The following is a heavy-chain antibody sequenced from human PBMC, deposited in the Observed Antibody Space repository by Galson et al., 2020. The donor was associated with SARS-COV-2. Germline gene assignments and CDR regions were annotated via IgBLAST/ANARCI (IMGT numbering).Heavy chain of an antibody. V-gene: IGHV3-73*01. CDR1: GFTFSDSA. CDR2: IHNRANNHAT. Sequence: GGSLRLSCTASGFTFSDSAMHWVRQASGKGLEWIGRIHNRANNHATAYAASVKGRFTISRDDSQNTVYLQMNSLKTEDAAVYFCTCKGTLSMLGWLGLYWGQGSLVTVSS. D-gene: IGHD3-10*02. CDR3: TCKGTLSMLGWLGLY. J-gene: IGHJ4*02.